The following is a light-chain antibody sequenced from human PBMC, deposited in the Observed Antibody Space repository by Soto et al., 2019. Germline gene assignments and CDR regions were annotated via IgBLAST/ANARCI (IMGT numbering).Light chain of an antibody. Sequence: DIQLTQSPSFLSASVGDRVTITCRASQGISSYLAWYQQKPGKAPKLLIYAASTLQSGVPSRFSGSGSGTEFTLTISSLQPEDFATYFCQRLNIYPYTFGQGTKLEIK. V-gene: IGKV1-9*01. J-gene: IGKJ2*01. CDR1: QGISSY. CDR2: AAS. CDR3: QRLNIYPYT.